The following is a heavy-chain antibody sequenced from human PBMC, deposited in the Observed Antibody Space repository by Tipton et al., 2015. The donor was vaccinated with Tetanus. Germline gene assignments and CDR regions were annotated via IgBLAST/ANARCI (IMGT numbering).Heavy chain of an antibody. Sequence: TLSLTCTVSGDSITSFYWSWIRQPPGKGLEWIGYIFYGGTTNYNPSLKSRVTISLDTSKNQFSLQLSSVTAADTAVYYCARDERYGDYAYWGQGALVTVSS. V-gene: IGHV4-59*01. D-gene: IGHD4-17*01. CDR1: GDSITSFY. J-gene: IGHJ4*02. CDR2: IFYGGTT. CDR3: ARDERYGDYAY.